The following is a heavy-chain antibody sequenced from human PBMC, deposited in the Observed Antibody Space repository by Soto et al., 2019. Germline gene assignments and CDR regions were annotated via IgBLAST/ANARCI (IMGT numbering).Heavy chain of an antibody. CDR1: RFTFSSYG. Sequence: QVQVVESGGSVVQPGRSLRLSCAASRFTFSSYGMHWVRQAPGKGLEWVAVISYHGNDKYYADSVKGRFTISRDNFKSTLYLQMSSLRAEDTAIYFCAKDLLHNTVTTCGSWGQGTLVTVS. D-gene: IGHD4-17*01. CDR3: AKDLLHNTVTTCGS. CDR2: ISYHGNDK. V-gene: IGHV3-30*18. J-gene: IGHJ5*02.